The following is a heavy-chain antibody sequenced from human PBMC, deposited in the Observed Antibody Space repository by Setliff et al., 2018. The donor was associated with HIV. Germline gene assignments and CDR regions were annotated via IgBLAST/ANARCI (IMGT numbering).Heavy chain of an antibody. V-gene: IGHV3-21*01. CDR2: ITSSSSYI. Sequence: GGSLRLSCSASGFSFSSYSINWVRQAPGKGLEWVSSITSSSSYIYYADSVRGRFTVSRDDAKRSLYLQMNSLRAEDTAVYYCARVVVGLYYFDYWGQGTLVTVSS. D-gene: IGHD2-15*01. CDR1: GFSFSSYS. J-gene: IGHJ4*02. CDR3: ARVVVGLYYFDY.